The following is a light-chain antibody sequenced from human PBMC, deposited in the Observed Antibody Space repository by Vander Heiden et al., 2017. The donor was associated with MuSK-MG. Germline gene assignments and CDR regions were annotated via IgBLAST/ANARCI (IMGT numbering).Light chain of an antibody. CDR3: CSYAGSSTCV. Sequence: QSALTQPASASRSPGQSITISCTGTSSDVGSYNLVSWYQQHPGKAPKLMIYEVSKRPSGVSNRFSGSKSGNTASLTISGLQAEDEADYYCCSYAGSSTCVFGGGTKLTVL. CDR1: SSDVGSYNL. V-gene: IGLV2-23*02. CDR2: EVS. J-gene: IGLJ2*01.